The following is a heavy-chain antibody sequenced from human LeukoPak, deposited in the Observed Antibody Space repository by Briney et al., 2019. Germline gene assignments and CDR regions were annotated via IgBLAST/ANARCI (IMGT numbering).Heavy chain of an antibody. D-gene: IGHD6-19*01. Sequence: ASVKVSCKASGYTFTSYGISWVRQAPGQGLEWMGWISAYNGNTNYAQKLQGRVTMTTDTSTSTAYMELRSLRSDDTAVYYCARDLKSAWYSSGWYPYFDYWGQGTLVTVSS. V-gene: IGHV1-18*01. J-gene: IGHJ4*02. CDR3: ARDLKSAWYSSGWYPYFDY. CDR1: GYTFTSYG. CDR2: ISAYNGNT.